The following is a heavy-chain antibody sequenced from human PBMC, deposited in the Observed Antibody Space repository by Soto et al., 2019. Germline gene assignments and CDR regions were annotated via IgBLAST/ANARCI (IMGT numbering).Heavy chain of an antibody. CDR2: INHSGST. Sequence: QVQLQQWGAGLLKPSETLSLTCAVYGGSFSGYYWSWIRQPPGKGLEWIGEINHSGSTNYNPSLKSRVTISVDTSKNQFSLKLSSVTAADTAVYYCARGRLSGYYYYYMDVWGKGTTVTVSS. J-gene: IGHJ6*03. CDR1: GGSFSGYY. D-gene: IGHD1-26*01. V-gene: IGHV4-34*01. CDR3: ARGRLSGYYYYYMDV.